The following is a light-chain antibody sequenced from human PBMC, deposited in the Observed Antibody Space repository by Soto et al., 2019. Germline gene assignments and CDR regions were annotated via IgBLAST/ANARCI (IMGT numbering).Light chain of an antibody. CDR1: SGDIGAYDY. J-gene: IGLJ7*01. V-gene: IGLV2-14*01. Sequence: QSALTQPASVSGSPGQSISISCTGASGDIGAYDYGSWFQQHPGKAPKLIIYEVNIRHSGVSTRFSGSKSGNTASLTISGLHTEDEAYYYCSSYTSSIILAVFGGGTQLTVL. CDR3: SSYTSSIILAV. CDR2: EVN.